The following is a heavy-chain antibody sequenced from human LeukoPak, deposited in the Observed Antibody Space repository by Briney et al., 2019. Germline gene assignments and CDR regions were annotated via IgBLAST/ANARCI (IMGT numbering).Heavy chain of an antibody. D-gene: IGHD3-9*01. CDR1: RFTLRSHG. Sequence: PGGSLRLSCAASRFTLRSHGMHWVRHAPGKGREWVAVVWANGNNKYYADSVRGRFTISRDNSENTVSLQLSSLRAEDTAVYYCAGDGQTGYAAPFDHWGQGSLVTVSS. J-gene: IGHJ4*02. V-gene: IGHV3-33*01. CDR3: AGDGQTGYAAPFDH. CDR2: VWANGNNK.